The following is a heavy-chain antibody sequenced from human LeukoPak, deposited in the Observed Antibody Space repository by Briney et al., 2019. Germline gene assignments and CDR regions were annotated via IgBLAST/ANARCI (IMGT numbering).Heavy chain of an antibody. CDR2: IYSGGDT. V-gene: IGHV3-53*01. Sequence: GGSLRLSCAASGFTVSSNYMSWVRQSPGKGLEWVSVIYSGGDTYYADSVEGRFTISRDNSKNTLYLQMNSLRAEETAVYYCARVLVGTTTDAFDIWGQGTMVTVSS. D-gene: IGHD1-26*01. J-gene: IGHJ3*02. CDR3: ARVLVGTTTDAFDI. CDR1: GFTVSSNY.